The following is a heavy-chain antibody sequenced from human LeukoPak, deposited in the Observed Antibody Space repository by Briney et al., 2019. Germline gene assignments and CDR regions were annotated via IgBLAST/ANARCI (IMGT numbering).Heavy chain of an antibody. D-gene: IGHD3-10*01. CDR2: INLNSGNT. CDR3: ASWPGAWYGEDF. V-gene: IGHV1-8*03. Sequence: ASVKVSCKASGYTFTGYYMHWVRQAPGQGLEWMGWINLNSGNTGYAQKFQGRVTITRDTSIRTAYMEVSSLRAEDTAVYYCASWPGAWYGEDFWGQGTLVTVSS. J-gene: IGHJ4*02. CDR1: GYTFTGYY.